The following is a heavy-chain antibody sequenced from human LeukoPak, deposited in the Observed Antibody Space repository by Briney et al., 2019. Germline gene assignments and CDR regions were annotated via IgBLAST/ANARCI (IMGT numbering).Heavy chain of an antibody. D-gene: IGHD1-1*01. Sequence: GGSLRLSCAASGFTFSTYAMSWVRQAPGKGLEWVSAISGSGGSTYYAESVKGRFTISRDNSKNTLYLQMNSLRAEDTALYYCAKDFVRYNIQFDYWGQGALVTVSS. CDR2: ISGSGGST. V-gene: IGHV3-23*01. CDR3: AKDFVRYNIQFDY. J-gene: IGHJ4*02. CDR1: GFTFSTYA.